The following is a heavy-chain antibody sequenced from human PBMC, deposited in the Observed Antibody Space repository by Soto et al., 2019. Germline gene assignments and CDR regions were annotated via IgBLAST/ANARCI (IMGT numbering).Heavy chain of an antibody. CDR1: GGSISSGGYS. CDR3: ARGFNRYGSGSYYNANWFDP. CDR2: IYHSGST. D-gene: IGHD3-10*01. V-gene: IGHV4-30-2*01. J-gene: IGHJ5*02. Sequence: SETLSLTCAVSGGSISSGGYSWSWIRQPPGKGLEWIGYIYHSGSTYYNPSLKSRVTISVDRSKNQFSLKLSSATAADTAVYYCARGFNRYGSGSYYNANWFDPWGQGTLVTVSS.